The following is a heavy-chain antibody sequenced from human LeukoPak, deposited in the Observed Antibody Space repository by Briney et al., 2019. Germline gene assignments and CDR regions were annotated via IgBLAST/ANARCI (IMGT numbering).Heavy chain of an antibody. Sequence: GGSLRLSCVASGFIFNNYRMTWVRQAPGEGREWGANIKQDGSEKQYVDSVKGRFAISRDNAKKSLYLQINTLRAEDTAVYYCVRGPHIAATSYWGQGTLVTVSS. CDR3: VRGPHIAATSY. CDR2: IKQDGSEK. D-gene: IGHD6-25*01. V-gene: IGHV3-7*03. J-gene: IGHJ4*02. CDR1: GFIFNNYR.